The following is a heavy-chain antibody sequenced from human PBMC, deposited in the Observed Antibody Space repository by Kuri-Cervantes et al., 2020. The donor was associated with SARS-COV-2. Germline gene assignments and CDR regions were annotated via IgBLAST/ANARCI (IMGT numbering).Heavy chain of an antibody. CDR3: AKVGYYDFWSGYSSYYFDY. J-gene: IGHJ4*02. CDR2: ISFDGNNK. V-gene: IGHV3-30*04. CDR1: GFTFRSCA. Sequence: GESLKISCAASGFTFRSCAMHWVRQAPGKGLEWVAVISFDGNNKFYADSVKGRFTISRDNSKNTLYLQMNSLRAEDTAVYYCAKVGYYDFWSGYSSYYFDYWGQGTLVTVSS. D-gene: IGHD3-3*01.